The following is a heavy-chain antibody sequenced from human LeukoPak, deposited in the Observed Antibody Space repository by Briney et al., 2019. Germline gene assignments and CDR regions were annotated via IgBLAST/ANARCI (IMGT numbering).Heavy chain of an antibody. V-gene: IGHV3-11*06. D-gene: IGHD5-18*01. CDR1: GFTFSDYY. J-gene: IGHJ3*02. Sequence: GSLRLSCAASGFTFSDYYMSWIRPAPGKGLEWVSYISSSSSYTNYADSVKGRFTISRDNAKNSLYLQMNSLRAEDTAVYYCARANSAMVPDIWGQGTMVTVSS. CDR2: ISSSSSYT. CDR3: ARANSAMVPDI.